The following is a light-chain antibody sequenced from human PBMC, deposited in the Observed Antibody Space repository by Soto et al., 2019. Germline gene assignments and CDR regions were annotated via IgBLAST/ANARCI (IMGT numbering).Light chain of an antibody. V-gene: IGKV3D-15*01. Sequence: ETVMTQSPATLSVSPGERATLPCRASQSVSSNLAWYQQKPGQVPRLLIYAASIRATDIPARFSGSGSGTDFSLTFGSLETEDLAVYYCQQFNDWPWTFGQGTNVEIK. CDR2: AAS. CDR3: QQFNDWPWT. J-gene: IGKJ1*01. CDR1: QSVSSN.